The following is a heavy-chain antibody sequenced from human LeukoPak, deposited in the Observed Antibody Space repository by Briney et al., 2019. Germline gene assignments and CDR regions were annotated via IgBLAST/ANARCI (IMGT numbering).Heavy chain of an antibody. CDR3: ASTPLHYDYVWGSYRPLDY. CDR2: IIPIFGTA. D-gene: IGHD3-16*02. V-gene: IGHV1-69*13. Sequence: ASVKVSCKASGGTFSSYAISWVRQAPGQGLEWMGGIIPIFGTANYAQKFQGRVTITADESTSTAYMELSSLRSEDTAVYYCASTPLHYDYVWGSYRPLDYWGQGTLVTVS. CDR1: GGTFSSYA. J-gene: IGHJ4*02.